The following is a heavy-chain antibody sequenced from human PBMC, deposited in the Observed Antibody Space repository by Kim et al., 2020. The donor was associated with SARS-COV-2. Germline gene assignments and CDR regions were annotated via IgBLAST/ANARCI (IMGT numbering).Heavy chain of an antibody. D-gene: IGHD3-16*01. J-gene: IGHJ5*02. CDR2: IYSGGST. CDR3: ARRRGPNWFDP. Sequence: GGSLRLSCAASGFTVSANYMSWVRQAPGKGLEWVSVIYSGGSTYYAASVKGRFTISRDNSKNTVYLQMNSLKAGYTAVYYCARRRGPNWFDPWGQGTLVTVSS. V-gene: IGHV3-53*01. CDR1: GFTVSANY.